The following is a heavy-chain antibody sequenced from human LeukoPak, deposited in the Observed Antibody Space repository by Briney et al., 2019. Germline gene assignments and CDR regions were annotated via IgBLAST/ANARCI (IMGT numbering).Heavy chain of an antibody. D-gene: IGHD5-12*01. V-gene: IGHV3-11*01. Sequence: HWGWIRQAPGKGLEWVSYINSSGSTIYYADSVKGRFTISRDNAKNSLYLQMNSLRAEDTAVYYCARERGYAFDPWGQGTLVTVSS. J-gene: IGHJ5*02. CDR2: INSSGSTI. CDR1: H. CDR3: ARERGYAFDP.